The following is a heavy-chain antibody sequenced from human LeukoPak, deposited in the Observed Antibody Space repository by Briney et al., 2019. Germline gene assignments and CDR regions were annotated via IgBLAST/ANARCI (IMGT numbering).Heavy chain of an antibody. CDR2: IYYSGST. CDR1: GGSISSYY. D-gene: IGHD3-16*01. Sequence: SETLSLTCTVSGGSISSYYWSWTRQPPGKGLEWIGYIYYSGSTNYNPSLKSRLTISVDTSKNQFSLKLSSVTAADTAVYYCARETSQKGAHYMDVWGKGTTVTISS. J-gene: IGHJ6*03. CDR3: ARETSQKGAHYMDV. V-gene: IGHV4-59*01.